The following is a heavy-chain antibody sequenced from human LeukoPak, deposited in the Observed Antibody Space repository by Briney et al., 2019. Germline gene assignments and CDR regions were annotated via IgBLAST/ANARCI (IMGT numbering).Heavy chain of an antibody. CDR3: ARHVVSFNWFDP. CDR1: GGSISSYY. Sequence: SETLSLTCAVSGGSISSYYWSWIRQPPGKGLEWIGYIYYSGNTNYNPSLKSRVTISVDTSKNQFSLKLGSVTAADTAVYYCARHVVSFNWFDPWGQGTPVTVSP. J-gene: IGHJ5*02. CDR2: IYYSGNT. V-gene: IGHV4-59*08. D-gene: IGHD2-2*01.